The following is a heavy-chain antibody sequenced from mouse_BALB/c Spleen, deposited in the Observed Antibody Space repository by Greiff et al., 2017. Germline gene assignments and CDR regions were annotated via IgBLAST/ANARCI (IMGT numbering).Heavy chain of an antibody. CDR1: GYSITSGYY. CDR3: ARSRATGTRYFDY. V-gene: IGHV3-1*02. J-gene: IGHJ2*01. CDR2: IHYSGST. Sequence: EVQLQESGPGLVKPSQSLSLTCSVTGYSITSGYYWNWIRQFPGNKLEWMGYIHYSGSTNYNPSLKSRISITRDTSKNQFFLQLNSVTTEDTATYYCARSRATGTRYFDYWGQGTTLTVSS. D-gene: IGHD4-1*02.